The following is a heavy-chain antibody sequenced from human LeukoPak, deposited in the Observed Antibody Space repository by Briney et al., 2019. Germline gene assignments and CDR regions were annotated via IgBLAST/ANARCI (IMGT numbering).Heavy chain of an antibody. V-gene: IGHV4-59*08. D-gene: IGHD3-22*01. CDR3: ARHSSGYYPQEFDY. J-gene: IGHJ4*02. CDR2: MSNSGGS. Sequence: TSETLSLTCTVSYDSVSNYYWSWIRQTPEKGLEWIGYMSNSGGSDYGPSLKSRVAMSIDLSKNQFSLKMSYVTAADTAVYYCARHSSGYYPQEFDYWGQGTLVTVSS. CDR1: YDSVSNYY.